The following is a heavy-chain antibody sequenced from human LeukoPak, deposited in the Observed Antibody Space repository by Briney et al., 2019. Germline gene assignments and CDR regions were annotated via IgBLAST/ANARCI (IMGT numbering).Heavy chain of an antibody. Sequence: PGGSLRLSCAASGFTFSSYSMNWVRQAPGKGLEWVSSISSSSSYIYYADSVKGRFTISRDNAKNSLYLQMNSLRAEDTAVYYCARDSRYRYCSGGSCRLFDYWGQGTLVTVSS. J-gene: IGHJ4*02. CDR1: GFTFSSYS. D-gene: IGHD2-15*01. V-gene: IGHV3-21*01. CDR2: ISSSSSYI. CDR3: ARDSRYRYCSGGSCRLFDY.